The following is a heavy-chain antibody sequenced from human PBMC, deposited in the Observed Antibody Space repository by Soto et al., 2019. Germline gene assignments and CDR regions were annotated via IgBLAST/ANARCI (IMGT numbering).Heavy chain of an antibody. J-gene: IGHJ4*02. D-gene: IGHD3-16*02. V-gene: IGHV4-34*01. CDR2: INHSGST. Sequence: QVQLQQWGAGLLKPSETLSLTCVVYGGSFSGYYWSWIRQPPGKGREWIGEINHSGSTNYNPSLKSRVTISADTSKNHFCLQLSSVTAADTAVYDCARAGSGYEYIWGSYRKGYYFDYWGQGTLVTVSS. CDR3: ARAGSGYEYIWGSYRKGYYFDY. CDR1: GGSFSGYY.